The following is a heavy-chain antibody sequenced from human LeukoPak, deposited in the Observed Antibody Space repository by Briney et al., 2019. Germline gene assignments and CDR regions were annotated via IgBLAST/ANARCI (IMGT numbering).Heavy chain of an antibody. Sequence: SETLSLTCTVSGDSISISRYAWGWIRQSPGKGLEWIGTIYNSGSTNLNPSLKTRSTMSVDASKNHFSLNLNSVPAADTALYFCARVALTGEGGRGYFNLWGRGNLVSVSS. CDR1: GDSISISRYA. V-gene: IGHV4-39*02. CDR2: IYNSGST. J-gene: IGHJ2*01. D-gene: IGHD3-16*01. CDR3: ARVALTGEGGRGYFNL.